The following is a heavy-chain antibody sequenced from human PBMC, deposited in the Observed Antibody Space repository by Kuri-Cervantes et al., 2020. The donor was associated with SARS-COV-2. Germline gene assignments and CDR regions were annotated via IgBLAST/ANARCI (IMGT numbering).Heavy chain of an antibody. CDR2: IIPIFGTA. D-gene: IGHD4-11*01. CDR3: ARVVGYSNYYFDY. Sequence: SVKVSCKASGGTFSSYAISWVRQAPGQGLEWMGGIIPIFGTANYAQKFQGRVTITADESTSTAYMGLSSLRSEDTAVYYCARVVGYSNYYFDYWGQGTLVTVSS. V-gene: IGHV1-69*13. J-gene: IGHJ4*02. CDR1: GGTFSSYA.